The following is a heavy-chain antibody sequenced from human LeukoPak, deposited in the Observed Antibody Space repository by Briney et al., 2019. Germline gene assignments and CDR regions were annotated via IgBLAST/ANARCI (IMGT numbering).Heavy chain of an antibody. D-gene: IGHD4-17*01. V-gene: IGHV3-23*01. J-gene: IGHJ4*02. CDR1: GFTFSSYA. CDR3: AKGMTTFEY. Sequence: GGSLRLSCAASGFTFSSYAMSWVRQAPGKGLEWVLTISSGGTFYAESVKGRFTISRDNSRNTLYLQMNSLRAEDTAVYYCAKGMTTFEYWGQGTLVTVSS. CDR2: ISSGGT.